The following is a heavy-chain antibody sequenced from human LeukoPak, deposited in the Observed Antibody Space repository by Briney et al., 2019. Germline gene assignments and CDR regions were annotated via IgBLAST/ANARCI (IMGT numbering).Heavy chain of an antibody. CDR2: ISGSGGST. D-gene: IGHD5-12*01. V-gene: IGHV3-23*01. Sequence: PGGSLRVSCAAPGFTFSSYAMSWVRQAPGKGLEWVSAISGSGGSTYYADSVKGRFTISRDNSKNTLYLQMNSLRAEDTAVYDCAKERYRGYDGFDYWGQGTLVTISS. CDR1: GFTFSSYA. CDR3: AKERYRGYDGFDY. J-gene: IGHJ4*02.